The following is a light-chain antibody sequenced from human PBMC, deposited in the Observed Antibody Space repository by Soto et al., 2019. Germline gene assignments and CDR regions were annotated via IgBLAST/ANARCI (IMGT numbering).Light chain of an antibody. V-gene: IGKV3-11*01. CDR1: QSVSSY. CDR2: DAS. J-gene: IGKJ4*01. CDR3: QQGSTWPHT. Sequence: EIVLTQSPATLSLSPGERATLSCRASQSVSSYFAWYQQKPGQAPRLLIYDASNRATGIPARFSGSGSGTDFTLTISSLEPEDFAVYYCQQGSTWPHTFGGGTKVEIK.